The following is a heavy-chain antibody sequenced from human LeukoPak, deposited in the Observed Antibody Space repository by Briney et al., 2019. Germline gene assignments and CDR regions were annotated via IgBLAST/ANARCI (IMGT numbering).Heavy chain of an antibody. CDR3: AKKGPDVEDLDY. J-gene: IGHJ4*02. Sequence: GGSLRLSCAASGFTFDDYAMHWVRQAPGKGLEWVSAIRDSGRGTYYADSVKGRFTISRDNSKNTLYLQMNSLRAEDTAIYYCAKKGPDVEDLDYWGQGTLVTVSS. CDR1: GFTFDDYA. D-gene: IGHD2-15*01. V-gene: IGHV3-23*01. CDR2: IRDSGRGT.